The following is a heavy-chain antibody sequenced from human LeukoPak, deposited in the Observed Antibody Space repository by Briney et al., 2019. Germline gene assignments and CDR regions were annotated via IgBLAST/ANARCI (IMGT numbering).Heavy chain of an antibody. CDR2: INHSGST. Sequence: SETLSLTCGVYGGSFSGYYWSWIRQPPGKGLEWIGEINHSGSTNYNPSLKSRVTISVDTSKNQFSLKLSSVTAADTAVYYCARGGPPLDYWGQGTLVTVSS. V-gene: IGHV4-34*01. J-gene: IGHJ4*02. CDR1: GGSFSGYY. CDR3: ARGGPPLDY.